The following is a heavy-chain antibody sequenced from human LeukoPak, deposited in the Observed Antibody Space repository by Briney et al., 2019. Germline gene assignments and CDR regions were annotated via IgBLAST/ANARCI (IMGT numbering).Heavy chain of an antibody. V-gene: IGHV3-23*01. CDR3: AKIGGIAYNWNDDWFDP. CDR2: ISGSGGST. Sequence: GGSLRLSCAASGFTFSSYAMSWVRQAPGKGLEWVSAISGSGGSTYYADSVKGRFTISRDNSKNTLYLQMNSLGAEDTAVYYCAKIGGIAYNWNDDWFDPWGQGTLVTVSS. CDR1: GFTFSSYA. J-gene: IGHJ5*02. D-gene: IGHD1-1*01.